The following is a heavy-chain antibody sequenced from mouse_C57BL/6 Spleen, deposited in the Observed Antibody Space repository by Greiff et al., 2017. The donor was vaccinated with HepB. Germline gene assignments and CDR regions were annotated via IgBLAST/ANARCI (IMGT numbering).Heavy chain of an antibody. CDR2: INPYNGGT. V-gene: IGHV1-19*01. D-gene: IGHD2-3*01. CDR1: GYTFTDYY. CDR3: ARSCYDGYYGWYFDV. Sequence: VQLQQSGPVLVKPGASVKMSCKASGYTFTDYYMNWVKQSHGKSLEWIGVINPYNGGTSYNQKFKGKATLTVDKSSSTAYMELNSLTSEDSAVYYGARSCYDGYYGWYFDVWGTGTTVTVSS. J-gene: IGHJ1*03.